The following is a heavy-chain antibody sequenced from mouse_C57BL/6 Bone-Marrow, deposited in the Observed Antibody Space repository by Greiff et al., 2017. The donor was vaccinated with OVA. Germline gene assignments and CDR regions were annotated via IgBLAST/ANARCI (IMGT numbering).Heavy chain of an antibody. CDR3: ARWVPYGSSLWGDY. J-gene: IGHJ2*01. Sequence: VKLQQPGAELVKPGASVKMSCKASGYTFTSYWITWVKQRPGQGLEWIGDIYPGSGSTNYNEKFKSKATLTVDTSSSTAYMQLSSLTSEDSAVYYCARWVPYGSSLWGDYWGQGATLTVSS. D-gene: IGHD1-1*01. V-gene: IGHV1-55*01. CDR1: GYTFTSYW. CDR2: IYPGSGST.